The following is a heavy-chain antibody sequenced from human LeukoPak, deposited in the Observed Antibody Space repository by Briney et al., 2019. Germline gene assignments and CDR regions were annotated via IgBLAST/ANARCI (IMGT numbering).Heavy chain of an antibody. J-gene: IGHJ3*02. Sequence: GGSLRLSCAASGFIFSSYALSWVRQAPGKGLEWVSTIGSGGSTYYADSVKGRFTISRDNSRELLYLQMNSLRVEDTAVYYCAKDPNGDYVGAFDSWGQGTMVTVSS. CDR1: GFIFSSYA. CDR2: IGSGGST. V-gene: IGHV3-23*01. CDR3: AKDPNGDYVGAFDS. D-gene: IGHD4-17*01.